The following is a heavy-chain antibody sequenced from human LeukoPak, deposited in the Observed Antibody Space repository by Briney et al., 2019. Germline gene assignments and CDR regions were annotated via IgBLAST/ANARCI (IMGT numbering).Heavy chain of an antibody. Sequence: PGGSLRLSCAASGFTFSSYGMNWVRQAPGKGLEWVSSITRSSSDIYYADSVKGRFTISRDNAKNSLYLQMNSLRVEDTAVYYCARDRGFEMGLFGYWGQGTLVTVSS. D-gene: IGHD3-10*01. V-gene: IGHV3-21*01. CDR2: ITRSSSDI. CDR3: ARDRGFEMGLFGY. CDR1: GFTFSSYG. J-gene: IGHJ4*02.